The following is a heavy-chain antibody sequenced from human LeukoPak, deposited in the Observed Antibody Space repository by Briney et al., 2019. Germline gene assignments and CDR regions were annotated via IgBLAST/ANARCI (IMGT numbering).Heavy chain of an antibody. D-gene: IGHD2-15*01. J-gene: IGHJ5*02. CDR2: INPNSGGT. V-gene: IGHV1-2*02. CDR3: AREGISAGFDP. Sequence: GRSLRLSCAASGFTFSSYAMHWVRQAPGQGLEWMGWINPNSGGTNYAQKFQGRVTMTRDTSISTAYMELSRLRSDDTAVYYCAREGISAGFDPWGQGTLVTVSS. CDR1: GFTFSSYA.